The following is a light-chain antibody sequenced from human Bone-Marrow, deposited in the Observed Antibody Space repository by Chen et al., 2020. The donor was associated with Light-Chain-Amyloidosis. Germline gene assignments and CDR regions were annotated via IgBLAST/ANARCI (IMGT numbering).Light chain of an antibody. Sequence: SSELTQPPSVSVSPGQTARIPCSGDDLPTKYAYWYQQKPGQAPVLVIHRDTERPAGISERFSGTSSGTTATLTISGVKAEDEADYHGQSADSSGTYEEIVGGGTKRTVL. CDR2: RDT. CDR3: QSADSSGTYEEI. V-gene: IGLV3-25*03. CDR1: DLPTKY. J-gene: IGLJ2*01.